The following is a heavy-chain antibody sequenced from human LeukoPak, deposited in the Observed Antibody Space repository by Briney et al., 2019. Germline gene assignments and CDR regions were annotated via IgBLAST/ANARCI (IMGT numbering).Heavy chain of an antibody. J-gene: IGHJ4*02. D-gene: IGHD6-13*01. CDR1: GYTLTELS. V-gene: IGHV1-24*01. CDR3: ATGGTAAAYFDY. CDR2: FDPEDGET. Sequence: ASVKVSCKVSGYTLTELSMHWVRRAPGQGLEWMGGFDPEDGETIYAQKFQGRVTMTEDTSTDTAYMELSSLRSEDTAVYYCATGGTAAAYFDYWGQGTLVTVSS.